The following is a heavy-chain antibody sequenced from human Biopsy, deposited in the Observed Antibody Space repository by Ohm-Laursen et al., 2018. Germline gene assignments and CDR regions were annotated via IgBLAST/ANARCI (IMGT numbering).Heavy chain of an antibody. CDR2: IYYTGHT. V-gene: IGHV4-59*01. CDR1: GGSISGYY. Sequence: TLSLTCTVSGGSISGYYWNWIRQSPGKGLEWIGFIYYTGHTNYNPSLKSRATISVDTSKNQFSLKVISVTAADTAVYYCARLTGDPSYWGQGILVTVSS. D-gene: IGHD7-27*01. J-gene: IGHJ4*02. CDR3: ARLTGDPSY.